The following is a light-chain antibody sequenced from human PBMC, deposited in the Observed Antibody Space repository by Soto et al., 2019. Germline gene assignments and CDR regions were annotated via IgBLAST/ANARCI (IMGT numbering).Light chain of an antibody. CDR1: SGHSSYI. V-gene: IGLV4-60*03. Sequence: QPVLTQPSSASASLGSSVKLTCTLSSGHSSYIIAWHQQQPGKAPRYLMKLEGSGSYNKGSGVPDRFSGSSSGADRYLTISNRQSEDEADYYCETWDSNTVVFGGGTKLTVL. J-gene: IGLJ2*01. CDR2: LEGSGSY. CDR3: ETWDSNTVV.